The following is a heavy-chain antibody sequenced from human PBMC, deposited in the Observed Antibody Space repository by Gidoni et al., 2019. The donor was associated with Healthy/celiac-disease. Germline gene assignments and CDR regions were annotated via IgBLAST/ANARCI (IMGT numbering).Heavy chain of an antibody. CDR1: GFTLDAYA. D-gene: IGHD5-18*01. CDR3: AKAQRGYSYGFPEGSHYYYYYGMDV. CDR2: ISWNSGSI. Sequence: DVQLVESGGGLVQPDRSLRLSCAASGFTLDAYAMPWVRPDPGKGLEWVSGISWNSGSIGYADSVKGRFTISRDNAKNSLYLQMNSLRAEDTALYYCAKAQRGYSYGFPEGSHYYYYYGMDVWGQGTTVTVSS. J-gene: IGHJ6*02. V-gene: IGHV3-9*01.